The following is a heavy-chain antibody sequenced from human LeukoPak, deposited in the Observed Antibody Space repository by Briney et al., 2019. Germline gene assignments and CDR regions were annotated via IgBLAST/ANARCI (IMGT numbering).Heavy chain of an antibody. CDR3: AREGPTSGFFD. CDR2: ISSGGNTM. J-gene: IGHJ4*02. D-gene: IGHD3-22*01. Sequence: PGGSLRLSCVASGFTFSSYEMNWVRQAPGKGLEWVSYISSGGNTMDYADSVRGRFTISRDNAKNSLYLQMNSLRVEDTALYFCAREGPTSGFFDWGQGSLVTVSS. V-gene: IGHV3-48*03. CDR1: GFTFSSYE.